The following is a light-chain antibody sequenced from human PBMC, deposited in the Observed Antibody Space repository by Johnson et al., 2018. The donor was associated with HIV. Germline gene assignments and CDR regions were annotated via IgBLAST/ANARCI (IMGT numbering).Light chain of an antibody. V-gene: IGLV1-51*02. Sequence: QSVLTQPPSVSAAAGQKVTISCSGSNSNIGNNYVSWYQQLPGTAPKLLIYENNKRPSGIPDRFSGYKSGTSATLGITGLQTGDEADYYCGTWDSSLSAYVFGTGTKVTVL. CDR3: GTWDSSLSAYV. CDR1: NSNIGNNY. J-gene: IGLJ1*01. CDR2: ENN.